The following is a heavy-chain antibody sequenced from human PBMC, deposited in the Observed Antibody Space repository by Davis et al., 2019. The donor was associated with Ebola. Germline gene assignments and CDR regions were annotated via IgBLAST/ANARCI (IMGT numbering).Heavy chain of an antibody. J-gene: IGHJ4*02. Sequence: GESLNISCAASGITFSSYSLTWVRQAPGKGLERVPSISSSSSYIYYADSVNGRFTIFRDNAKNSLDLQMNSLRAEDTAVCYCAKGGRGYYDFWKGTFDYWGQGTLVTVSS. D-gene: IGHD3-3*01. CDR3: AKGGRGYYDFWKGTFDY. CDR1: GITFSSYS. V-gene: IGHV3-21*01. CDR2: ISSSSSYI.